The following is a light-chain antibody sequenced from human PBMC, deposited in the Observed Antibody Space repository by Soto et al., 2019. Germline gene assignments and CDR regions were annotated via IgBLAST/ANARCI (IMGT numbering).Light chain of an antibody. CDR2: DAS. J-gene: IGKJ1*01. V-gene: IGKV3-11*01. Sequence: LVQFSGALSLSPGERATLSCRASQSVSSYLAWYQQKPGQAPRLLIYDASSRATGIPARFSGSGSGTDFTLTISSLEPEDFAVYYCQQRSKWPRTFGQGTKVDIK. CDR1: QSVSSY. CDR3: QQRSKWPRT.